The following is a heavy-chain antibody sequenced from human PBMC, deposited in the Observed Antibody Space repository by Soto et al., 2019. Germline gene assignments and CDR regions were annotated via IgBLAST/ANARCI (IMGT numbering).Heavy chain of an antibody. CDR3: ARGRSDYDSSVPAFDI. Sequence: EVQLVESGGGLVQPGGSLRLSCAASGFTVSHNDMSWVRQAPGKGLEWVSMIHSGGNIYYTDSVKGRFTISRDNSKKTLDLQMNSLRAEDTAVYCCARGRSDYDSSVPAFDIWGQGTMVTVSS. CDR1: GFTVSHND. D-gene: IGHD3-22*01. J-gene: IGHJ3*02. CDR2: IHSGGNI. V-gene: IGHV3-66*01.